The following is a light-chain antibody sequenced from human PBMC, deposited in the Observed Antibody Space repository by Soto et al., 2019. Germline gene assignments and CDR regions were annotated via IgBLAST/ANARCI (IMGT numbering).Light chain of an antibody. V-gene: IGKV4-1*01. J-gene: IGKJ1*01. Sequence: DIVMTQSPDSLAVSLGERATINCKSSQSVLYSSNNKNYLAWYQQKPGQPPKLLIYWASTRESGVPDRFSGSGSEEDFTLTISSLQAEDVAVYYCQQYYDTPWTFGQGTKVEIK. CDR1: QSVLYSSNNKNY. CDR2: WAS. CDR3: QQYYDTPWT.